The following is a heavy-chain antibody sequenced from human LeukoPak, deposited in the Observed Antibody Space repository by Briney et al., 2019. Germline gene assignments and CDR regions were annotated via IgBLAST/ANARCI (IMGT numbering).Heavy chain of an antibody. CDR3: TRVGYIDEGIDY. CDR1: GFPFSSYW. J-gene: IGHJ4*02. Sequence: GGSLRLSCEASGFPFSSYWMTWVRQAPGKGLEWVANIKQDGSKKSYVDSVKGRFTISRDNAKNPLYLQMNSLRAEDTAIYYCTRVGYIDEGIDYWGQGTLVTVSS. CDR2: IKQDGSKK. D-gene: IGHD5-24*01. V-gene: IGHV3-7*04.